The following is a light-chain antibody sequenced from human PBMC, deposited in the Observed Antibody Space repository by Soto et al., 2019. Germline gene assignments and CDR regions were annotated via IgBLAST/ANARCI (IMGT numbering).Light chain of an antibody. Sequence: QSVLTQPPSASGTPGQTITISCSGRYSNIETNAVSWYQQVPGTAPKLLSHTNNQRPSGVPDRFSGSKSGTSASRAISGLQSEDEADYYFASWDDSLNAVVFVGGTKLTVL. CDR1: YSNIETNA. J-gene: IGLJ2*01. V-gene: IGLV1-44*01. CDR2: TNN. CDR3: ASWDDSLNAVV.